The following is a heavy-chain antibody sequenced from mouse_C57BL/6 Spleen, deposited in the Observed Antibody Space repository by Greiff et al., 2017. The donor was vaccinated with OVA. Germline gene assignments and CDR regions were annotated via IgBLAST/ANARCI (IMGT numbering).Heavy chain of an antibody. J-gene: IGHJ2*01. Sequence: QVQLKQPGAELVKPGASVKLSCKASGYTFTSYWMHWVKQRPGRGLEWIGRIDPNSGGTKYNEKFKSKATLTVDKPSSTAYMQLSSLTSEDSAVYYCARPSPSWDPYFDYWGQGTTLTVSS. V-gene: IGHV1-72*01. CDR2: IDPNSGGT. D-gene: IGHD4-1*01. CDR3: ARPSPSWDPYFDY. CDR1: GYTFTSYW.